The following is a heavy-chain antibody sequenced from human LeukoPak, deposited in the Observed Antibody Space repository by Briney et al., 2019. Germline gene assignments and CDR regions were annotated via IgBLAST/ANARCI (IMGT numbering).Heavy chain of an antibody. CDR1: GFTFSSYA. CDR3: AKGIQLGYSYGDVFDY. CDR2: IRGSGGST. J-gene: IGHJ4*02. V-gene: IGHV3-23*01. Sequence: GGSLRLSCAASGFTFSSYAMSWVRQAPGKGLEWVSAIRGSGGSTYYADSVKGRFTISRDNSKNTLYLQMNSLRAEDTAVYYCAKGIQLGYSYGDVFDYWGQGTLVTVSS. D-gene: IGHD5-18*01.